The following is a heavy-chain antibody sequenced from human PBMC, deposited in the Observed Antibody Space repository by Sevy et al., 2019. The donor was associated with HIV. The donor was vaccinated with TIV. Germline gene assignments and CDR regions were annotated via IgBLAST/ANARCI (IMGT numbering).Heavy chain of an antibody. Sequence: GGSLRLSCSVSGFNFSTYAMHWVRQAPGKGLEWVAVISSDVIRKYYGASVRGRFAISRDNSNNTLSLQMNSLRPDDTAVYYCARRDSNHQFLIDHWGLGVLVTVSS. D-gene: IGHD2-21*01. CDR1: GFNFSTYA. J-gene: IGHJ4*02. CDR2: ISSDVIRK. CDR3: ARRDSNHQFLIDH. V-gene: IGHV3-30*09.